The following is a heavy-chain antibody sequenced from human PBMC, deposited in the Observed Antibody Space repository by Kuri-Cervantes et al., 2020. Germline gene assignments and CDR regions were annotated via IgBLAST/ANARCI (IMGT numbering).Heavy chain of an antibody. D-gene: IGHD4-17*01. J-gene: IGHJ4*02. V-gene: IGHV4-38-2*01. Sequence: GSLRLSCAVSGYSISNGYYWGWIRQPPGTGLEWIGTLYQSGSAYYNPSLKSRVTISVDTSKNQFSLKVNSVTAADTAVYYCARANGDYCFDYWGQGTLVTVSS. CDR1: GYSISNGYY. CDR3: ARANGDYCFDY. CDR2: LYQSGSA.